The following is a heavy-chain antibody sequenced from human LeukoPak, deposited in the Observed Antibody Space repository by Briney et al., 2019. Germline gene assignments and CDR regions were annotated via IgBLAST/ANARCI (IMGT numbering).Heavy chain of an antibody. D-gene: IGHD1-26*01. CDR1: RFTFSNAW. CDR3: TRSYKAYYFDY. CDR2: IKSKTDGGTT. J-gene: IGHJ4*02. Sequence: GGSLRLSCAASRFTFSNAWMSWVRQAPGKGLEWVGRIKSKTDGGTTDYAAPVKGRFTISRDDSKNTLYLQMNSLKTEDTAVYYCTRSYKAYYFDYWGQGTLVTVSS. V-gene: IGHV3-15*01.